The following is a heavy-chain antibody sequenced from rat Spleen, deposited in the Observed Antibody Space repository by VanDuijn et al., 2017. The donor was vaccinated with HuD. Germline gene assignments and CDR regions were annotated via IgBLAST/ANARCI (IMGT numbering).Heavy chain of an antibody. Sequence: EVQLVESGGGLVQPGRSMKLSCAASGFTFSDYGMAWVRQAPTKVLEWVASISPIGGSTYYRDSVKGRFTVSINNAKTTLYLQMDSLRSEDTATYYCARRSPPYYTFFDYWGQGVMVTVSS. CDR2: ISPIGGST. CDR1: GFTFSDYG. J-gene: IGHJ2*01. V-gene: IGHV5-25*01. D-gene: IGHD3-7*01. CDR3: ARRSPPYYTFFDY.